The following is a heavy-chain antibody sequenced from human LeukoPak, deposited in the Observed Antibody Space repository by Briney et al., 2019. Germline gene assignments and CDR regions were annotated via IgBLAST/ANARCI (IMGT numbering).Heavy chain of an antibody. CDR2: IYSSGNT. Sequence: SETLSLTCTVSGGSISSYYWSWIRQSAGKGLEWIGRIYSSGNTNYNPSLKSRVTMSVDTSKNQLSLSLSSVTAADTAVYYCAREWELQLLLSMDVWGQGTTVTVSS. J-gene: IGHJ6*02. D-gene: IGHD1-26*01. V-gene: IGHV4-4*07. CDR3: AREWELQLLLSMDV. CDR1: GGSISSYY.